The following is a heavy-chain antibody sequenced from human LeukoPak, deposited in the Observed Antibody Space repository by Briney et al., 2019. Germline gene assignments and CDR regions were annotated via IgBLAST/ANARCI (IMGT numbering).Heavy chain of an antibody. D-gene: IGHD4-23*01. J-gene: IGHJ4*02. CDR3: ASGSFYGGVAFDY. CDR2: INSDESST. V-gene: IGHV3-74*01. Sequence: GGSLRLSCAASGFTFSTYWMHWVRQAPGKGLVWVSRINSDESSTTYAASVEGRFTISRDNAKNTLYLQMNSLRADDTAVYYCASGSFYGGVAFDYWGQGTLVTVSS. CDR1: GFTFSTYW.